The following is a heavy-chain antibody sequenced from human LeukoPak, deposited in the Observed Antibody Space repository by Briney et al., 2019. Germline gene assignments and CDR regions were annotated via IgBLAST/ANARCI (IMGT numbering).Heavy chain of an antibody. CDR3: ARGMTSFDY. V-gene: IGHV5-51*01. Sequence: HGESLKISCKGSGYSFTNYWIALVRQTPGKGLEWMGIIYPGDSDTRYSPSFQGQVTISADKSFSTAYLQWSSLKASDTAIYYCARGMTSFDYWAQGTLVTVSS. CDR2: IYPGDSDT. CDR1: GYSFTNYW. D-gene: IGHD1-14*01. J-gene: IGHJ4*02.